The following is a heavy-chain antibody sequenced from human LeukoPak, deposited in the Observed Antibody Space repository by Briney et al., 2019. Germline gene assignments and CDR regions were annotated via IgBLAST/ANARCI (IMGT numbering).Heavy chain of an antibody. CDR2: IIPIFGTA. D-gene: IGHD6-13*01. Sequence: SVKVSCKASGGTFSSYVISWVRQAPGQGLEWMGGIIPIFGTANYAQKFQGRVTITTDESTSTAYMELSSLRSEDTAVYYCARDSNIAAAGYMDVWGKGTTVTVSS. V-gene: IGHV1-69*05. CDR1: GGTFSSYV. CDR3: ARDSNIAAAGYMDV. J-gene: IGHJ6*03.